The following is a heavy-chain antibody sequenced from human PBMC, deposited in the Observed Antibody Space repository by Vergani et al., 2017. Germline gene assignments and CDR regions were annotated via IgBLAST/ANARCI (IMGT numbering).Heavy chain of an antibody. CDR3: ARNNWNRDSLDY. J-gene: IGHJ4*02. CDR2: IIPTFGTA. CDR1: GGSFKNYA. V-gene: IGHV1-69*01. Sequence: QVQLVQSGAEVKKPGSSLILSCKASGGSFKNYAFSWVRQAPGQGLEWLGGIIPTFGTATYAQRFQGRVTITADESTSTAYMDLTSLRLEDTAVYYCARNNWNRDSLDYWGQGTLVTVSS. D-gene: IGHD1-1*01.